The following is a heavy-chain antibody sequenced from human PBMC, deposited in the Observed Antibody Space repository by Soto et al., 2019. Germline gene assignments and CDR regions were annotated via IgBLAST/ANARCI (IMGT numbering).Heavy chain of an antibody. V-gene: IGHV3-7*05. D-gene: IGHD5-18*01. CDR2: INLDGSER. Sequence: PGGSLRLSCGASRSTFNSSWMTWVRQAPGKGLEWVANINLDGSERNYVDSVKGRFTISRDNAKNLLYLQMNSLRAEDTAVYYCARDRAYNCFDYWGQGTLVTVSS. CDR3: ARDRAYNCFDY. CDR1: RSTFNSSW. J-gene: IGHJ4*02.